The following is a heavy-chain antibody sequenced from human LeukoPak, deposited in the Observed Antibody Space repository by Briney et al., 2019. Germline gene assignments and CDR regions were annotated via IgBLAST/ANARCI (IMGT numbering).Heavy chain of an antibody. J-gene: IGHJ6*02. Sequence: ASVKVSCKASGYTFTSYGISWVRQAPGQGLEWMGWISAYNGNTNYAQKLQGRVTMTTDTSTSTAYMELRSLRSDDTAVYYCARVCGPLRPALLTKDTGFKIPYYYYGMDVWGQGTTVTVSS. V-gene: IGHV1-18*01. CDR1: GYTFTSYG. D-gene: IGHD2-8*02. CDR3: ARVCGPLRPALLTKDTGFKIPYYYYGMDV. CDR2: ISAYNGNT.